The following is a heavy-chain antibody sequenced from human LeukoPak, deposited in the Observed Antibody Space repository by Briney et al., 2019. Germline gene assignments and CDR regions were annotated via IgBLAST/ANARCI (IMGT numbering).Heavy chain of an antibody. CDR1: GFTFSSYE. CDR3: AKREDYYYYMDV. J-gene: IGHJ6*03. CDR2: ISSSGSTI. D-gene: IGHD1-26*01. V-gene: IGHV3-48*03. Sequence: GGSLRLSCAASGFTFSSYEMNWVRQAPGKGLEWVSYISSSGSTIYYADSVKGRFTISRDNAKNSLYLQMNSLRAEDTAVYYCAKREDYYYYMDVWGKGTTVTVSS.